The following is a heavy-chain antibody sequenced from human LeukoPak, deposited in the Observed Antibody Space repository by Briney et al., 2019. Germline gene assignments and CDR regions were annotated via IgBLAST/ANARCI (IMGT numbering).Heavy chain of an antibody. CDR1: GYSFTSYD. CDR3: ARVTRYYYGMDV. CDR2: MNPNSGNT. Sequence: ASVTVSCKASGYSFTSYDINWVRQAPGQGLELMGWMNPNSGNTGYAQKFQGRVTMTRDTSMNTAYMELSGLTSEDTAVYHCARVTRYYYGMDVWGPGTTVIVSS. J-gene: IGHJ6*02. V-gene: IGHV1-8*01. D-gene: IGHD1-14*01.